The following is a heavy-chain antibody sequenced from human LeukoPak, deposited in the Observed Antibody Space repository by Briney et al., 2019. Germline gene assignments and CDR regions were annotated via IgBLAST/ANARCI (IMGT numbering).Heavy chain of an antibody. CDR1: GFTVSSNY. CDR2: IYSGGST. Sequence: PGGSLRLSCAASGFTVSSNYMSWVRQAPGEGLEWVSVIYSGGSTYYADSVKGRFTISRDNAKNSLSLQMNSLRAEDTAVYYCARGPYGSGSYGRRGWVYYMDVWGRGTTVTISS. CDR3: ARGPYGSGSYGRRGWVYYMDV. V-gene: IGHV3-53*01. J-gene: IGHJ6*03. D-gene: IGHD3-10*01.